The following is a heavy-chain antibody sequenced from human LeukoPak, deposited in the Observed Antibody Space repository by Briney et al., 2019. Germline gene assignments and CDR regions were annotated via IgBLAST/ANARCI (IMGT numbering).Heavy chain of an antibody. V-gene: IGHV3-30*09. D-gene: IGHD3-22*01. CDR2: ISYDGTNE. Sequence: GRSLRLSCAASGFSFTYYAMHWVRQAPGKGLECMAVISYDGTNEYYADSVKGRFAISRDNSKNTMYLQMNNLRAEDTALYYCVRESDYYDRKRMDVWGQGTTVTVSS. J-gene: IGHJ6*02. CDR3: VRESDYYDRKRMDV. CDR1: GFSFTYYA.